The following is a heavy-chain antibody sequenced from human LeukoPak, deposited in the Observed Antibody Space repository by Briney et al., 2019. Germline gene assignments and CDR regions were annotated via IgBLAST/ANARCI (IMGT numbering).Heavy chain of an antibody. J-gene: IGHJ4*02. V-gene: IGHV3-33*01. CDR2: IWYDVSNK. D-gene: IGHD4-17*01. CDR1: GFTFSSYG. CDR3: ASLDGDYGLDY. Sequence: SGGSLRLSCAASGFTFSSYGMHWVRQAPGKGLEWVAVIWYDVSNKYYADSVKGRFTISRDNSKNTLYLQMNSLRAEDTAVYYCASLDGDYGLDYWGQGTLVTVSS.